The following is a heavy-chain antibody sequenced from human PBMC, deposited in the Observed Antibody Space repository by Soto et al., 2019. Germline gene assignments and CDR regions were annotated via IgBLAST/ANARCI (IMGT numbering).Heavy chain of an antibody. V-gene: IGHV3-23*01. D-gene: IGHD5-12*01. CDR1: GFTFSSYA. J-gene: IGHJ4*02. Sequence: EVQLLESGGGLVQPGGSLRLSCAASGFTFSSYAMSWVRQAPGKGLEWVSAISGSGGSTYYADSVKGRFTISRDNSKNPLYLQMNSLRAEDTAVYYCAKDTGVDMVATLGYWGQGTLVTVSS. CDR3: AKDTGVDMVATLGY. CDR2: ISGSGGST.